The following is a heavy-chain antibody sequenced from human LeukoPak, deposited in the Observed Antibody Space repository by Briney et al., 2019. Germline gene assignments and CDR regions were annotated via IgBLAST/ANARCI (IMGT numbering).Heavy chain of an antibody. V-gene: IGHV3-21*01. CDR3: AREHSGYDFPGRDYYYMDV. J-gene: IGHJ6*03. Sequence: GGSLRLSCAASGFSFSTYAMSWVRQAPGKGLEWVSSISSISSSYIYYADSVKGRFIISRDNARNSLYLQMNSLRAEDTAVYYCAREHSGYDFPGRDYYYMDVWGKGTTVTVSS. CDR1: GFSFSTYA. D-gene: IGHD5-12*01. CDR2: ISSISSSYI.